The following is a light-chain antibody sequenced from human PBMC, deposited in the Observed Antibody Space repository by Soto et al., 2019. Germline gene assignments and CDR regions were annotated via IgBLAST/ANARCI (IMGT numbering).Light chain of an antibody. V-gene: IGKV3-11*01. Sequence: EIVLTQSPATLSLSPGERATLSCRASQSVSSYLAWYQQKPGQAPRLLIYDASNRATGIPARFSGSGSGTDFTLTISSLEPKDFAVYYCQQRINWPFALTFGGGTKVEIK. CDR2: DAS. CDR3: QQRINWPFALT. J-gene: IGKJ4*01. CDR1: QSVSSY.